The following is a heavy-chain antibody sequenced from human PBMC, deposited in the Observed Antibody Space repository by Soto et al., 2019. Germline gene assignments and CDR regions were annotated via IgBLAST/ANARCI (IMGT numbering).Heavy chain of an antibody. CDR2: ISYDGSNK. V-gene: IGHV3-30-3*01. CDR3: ARDPVAYCGGDCRTFDY. J-gene: IGHJ4*02. D-gene: IGHD2-21*02. CDR1: GFTFSSYA. Sequence: QVQLVESGGGVVQPGRSLRLSCAASGFTFSSYAMHWVRQAPGKGLEWVAVISYDGSNKYYADSVKGRFTISRDNSKNTLYLQMNSPRAEDTAVYYCARDPVAYCGGDCRTFDYWGQGTLVTVFS.